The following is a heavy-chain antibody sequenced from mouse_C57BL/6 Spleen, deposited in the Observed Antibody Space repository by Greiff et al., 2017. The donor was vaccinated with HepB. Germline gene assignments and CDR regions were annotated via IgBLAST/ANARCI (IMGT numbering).Heavy chain of an antibody. Sequence: VQLQQSGAELVKPGASVKLSCKASGYTFTSYWMHWVKQRPGRGLEWIGRIDPNSGGTKYNEKFKSKATLTVDKPASTAYMQLSSLTTEDSAVYYCARGTPTTVVADYWGQGTTLTVSS. CDR3: ARGTPTTVVADY. CDR1: GYTFTSYW. V-gene: IGHV1-72*01. J-gene: IGHJ2*01. D-gene: IGHD1-1*01. CDR2: IDPNSGGT.